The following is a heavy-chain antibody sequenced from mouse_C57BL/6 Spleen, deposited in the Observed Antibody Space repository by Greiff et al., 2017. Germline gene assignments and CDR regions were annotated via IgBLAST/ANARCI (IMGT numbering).Heavy chain of an antibody. CDR1: GFTFSDYY. V-gene: IGHV5-16*01. CDR3: AREAGTGGSMDY. J-gene: IGHJ4*01. D-gene: IGHD3-3*01. CDR2: INYDGSST. Sequence: DVMLVESEGGLVQPGSSMKLSCTASGFTFSDYYMAWVRQVPEKGLEWVANINYDGSSTYYLDSLKSRFIISRDNAKNILYLQMSSLKSEDTATYYCAREAGTGGSMDYWGQGTSVTVSS.